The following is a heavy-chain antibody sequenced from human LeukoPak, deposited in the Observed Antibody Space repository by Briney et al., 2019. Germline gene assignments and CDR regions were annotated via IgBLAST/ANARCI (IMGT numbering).Heavy chain of an antibody. D-gene: IGHD6-19*01. J-gene: IGHJ4*02. CDR2: INRDGSRT. Sequence: PGGSLRLSCAASGFTFSTYWMHWVRQGPGKRLVWVSRINRDGSRTSYADSVKGRFTISRDNSKTTLYLEMNSLRADDTAVYYCAKGSSSGWPYFFDNWGQGTLVTVSS. V-gene: IGHV3-74*01. CDR3: AKGSSSGWPYFFDN. CDR1: GFTFSTYW.